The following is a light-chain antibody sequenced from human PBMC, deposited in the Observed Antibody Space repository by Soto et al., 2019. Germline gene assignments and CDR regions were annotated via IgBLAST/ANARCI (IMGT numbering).Light chain of an antibody. CDR3: SSYTTGSTRV. CDR2: EVS. V-gene: IGLV2-14*01. Sequence: QSALTQPASVSGSPGQSITISCTGTSSDLGTYHFVSWYQQHPDKAPKLMIYEVSNRPSGVSNRFSGSKSGNTASLTISGLQAEDEADYYCSSYTTGSTRVFGTGTKVTVL. J-gene: IGLJ1*01. CDR1: SSDLGTYHF.